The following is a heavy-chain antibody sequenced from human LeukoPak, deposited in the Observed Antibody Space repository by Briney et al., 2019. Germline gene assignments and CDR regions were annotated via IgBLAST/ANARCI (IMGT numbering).Heavy chain of an antibody. CDR2: IYYSGST. Sequence: SETPSLTCTVSGGSISSYYWSWIRQPPGKGLEWIGYIYYSGSTNYNPSLKSRVTISVDTSKNQFSLKLSSVTAADTAVYYCARDYYVGNWFDPWGQGTLVTVSS. D-gene: IGHD3-10*02. J-gene: IGHJ5*02. V-gene: IGHV4-59*01. CDR1: GGSISSYY. CDR3: ARDYYVGNWFDP.